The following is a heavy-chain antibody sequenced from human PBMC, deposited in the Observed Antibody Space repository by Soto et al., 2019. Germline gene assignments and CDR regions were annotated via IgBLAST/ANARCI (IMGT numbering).Heavy chain of an antibody. J-gene: IGHJ4*02. CDR1: GFTFKNFV. Sequence: EVQLLESGGGLVQPGGSLRVSCATSGFTFKNFVMSWVRQAPGKGLEWVAAIRASGEQTFYADSVKGRFTISRDNSKNRPFLLMNGLRDDDTALYFCAQDRGWGVVSPSHDSWGQGTLVTVSS. CDR3: AQDRGWGVVSPSHDS. D-gene: IGHD2-21*01. V-gene: IGHV3-23*01. CDR2: IRASGEQT.